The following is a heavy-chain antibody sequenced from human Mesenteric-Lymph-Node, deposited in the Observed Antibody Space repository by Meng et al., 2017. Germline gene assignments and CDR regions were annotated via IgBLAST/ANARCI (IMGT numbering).Heavy chain of an antibody. V-gene: IGHV3-7*01. Sequence: ESLKISCTASGFTFKSYWMSWVRQAPGKGLEWVANINQGGSEKYFMDSLMGRFTISRDNAKNSLYLQMNNLRAEDTAVYYCAKIGVTFDAFDNWGQGTMVTVSS. CDR1: GFTFKSYW. CDR3: AKIGVTFDAFDN. CDR2: INQGGSEK. D-gene: IGHD2-21*02. J-gene: IGHJ3*02.